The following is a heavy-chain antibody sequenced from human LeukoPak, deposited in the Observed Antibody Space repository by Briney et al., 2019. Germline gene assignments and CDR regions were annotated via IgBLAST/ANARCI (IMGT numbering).Heavy chain of an antibody. V-gene: IGHV3-20*04. D-gene: IGHD6-19*01. CDR3: ATLISGWSLY. CDR2: INWNGGST. J-gene: IGHJ4*02. CDR1: GFTFDDYG. Sequence: GGSLRLSCTASGFTFDDYGMSWVRQAPGKGLEWVSGINWNGGSTGYADSVKGRFTISRDNAKNTLYLQMNSLRAEDTAVYYCATLISGWSLYWGQGTLVTVSS.